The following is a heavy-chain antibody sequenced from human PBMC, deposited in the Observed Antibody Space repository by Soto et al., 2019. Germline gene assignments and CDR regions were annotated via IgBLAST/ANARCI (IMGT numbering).Heavy chain of an antibody. J-gene: IGHJ3*02. CDR2: VIPIFGTA. D-gene: IGHD3-16*01. CDR1: GGTFSSYA. Sequence: GASVKVSCKASGGTFSSYAISWVRQAPGQGLEWMGGVIPIFGTANYAQKFQGRVTITADESTSTAYMELSSLRSEDTAVYYCARVLRSLGVRDAFAIWGQGTMVTVSS. V-gene: IGHV1-69*13. CDR3: ARVLRSLGVRDAFAI.